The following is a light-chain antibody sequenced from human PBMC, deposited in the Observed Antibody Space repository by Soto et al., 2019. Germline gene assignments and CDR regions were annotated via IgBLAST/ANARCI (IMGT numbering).Light chain of an antibody. Sequence: QSALTHPPSASGSHGQSVTISCTGTSSDVGGYNYVSWYQQHPGKAPKLMIYEVSKRPSGVPDRFSGSKSGNTASLTVSGLEAEDEADYYCSSFAGNNNVVFGGGTKLTVL. V-gene: IGLV2-8*01. CDR3: SSFAGNNNVV. J-gene: IGLJ2*01. CDR1: SSDVGGYNY. CDR2: EVS.